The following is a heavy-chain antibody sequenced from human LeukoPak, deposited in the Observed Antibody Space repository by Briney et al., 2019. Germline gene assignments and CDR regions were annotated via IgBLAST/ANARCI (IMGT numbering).Heavy chain of an antibody. CDR3: ARVSIAAAYGMDV. Sequence: PSETLSLTCAVSGGSISSSNWWSWVRQPPGKGLEWIGEIYHSGSTNYNPSLKSRVTISVDKSKNQFSLKLTSVTAADTAVYYCARVSIAAAYGMDVWGQGTMVTVSS. CDR1: GGSISSSNW. CDR2: IYHSGST. D-gene: IGHD6-13*01. V-gene: IGHV4-4*02. J-gene: IGHJ6*02.